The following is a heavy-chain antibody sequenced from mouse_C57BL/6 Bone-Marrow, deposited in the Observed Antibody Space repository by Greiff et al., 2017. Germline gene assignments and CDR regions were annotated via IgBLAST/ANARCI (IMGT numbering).Heavy chain of an antibody. CDR2: IDPANGNT. CDR3: AREGAYGSSYGYFDV. CDR1: GFNIKNTY. V-gene: IGHV14-3*01. D-gene: IGHD1-1*01. Sequence: DVKLVESVAELVRPGASVKLSCTASGFNIKNTYMHWVKQRPEQGLEWIGRIDPANGNTKYAPKFQGKATITADTSSNTAYLQLSSLTSEDTAIYYCAREGAYGSSYGYFDVWGTGTTVTVSS. J-gene: IGHJ1*03.